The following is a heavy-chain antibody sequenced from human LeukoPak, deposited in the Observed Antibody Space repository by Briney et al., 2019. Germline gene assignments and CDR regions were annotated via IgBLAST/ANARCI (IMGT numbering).Heavy chain of an antibody. V-gene: IGHV4-59*12. J-gene: IGHJ4*02. Sequence: PSETLSLTCTVSGGSISSYYWSWIRQPPGKGLEWLGYIYYSGSTNYNPSLKSRVTISVDTSKNQFSLKLSSVTAADTAVYYCAREGGPYRPLDYSGQGTLVTVS. CDR3: AREGGPYRPLDY. CDR1: GGSISSYY. CDR2: IYYSGST. D-gene: IGHD3-16*01.